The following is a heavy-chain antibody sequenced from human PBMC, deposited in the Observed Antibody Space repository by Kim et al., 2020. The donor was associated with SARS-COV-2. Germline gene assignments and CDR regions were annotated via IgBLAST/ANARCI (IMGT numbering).Heavy chain of an antibody. V-gene: IGHV1-69*13. CDR3: AREGVYDILTGSVNYYGMDV. CDR2: IIPIFGTA. D-gene: IGHD3-9*01. CDR1: GGTFSSYA. J-gene: IGHJ6*02. Sequence: SVKVSCKASGGTFSSYAISWVRQAPGQGLEWMGGIIPIFGTANYAQKFQGRVTITADESTSTAYMELSSLISEDTAVYYCAREGVYDILTGSVNYYGMDVWGQGTTVTVSS.